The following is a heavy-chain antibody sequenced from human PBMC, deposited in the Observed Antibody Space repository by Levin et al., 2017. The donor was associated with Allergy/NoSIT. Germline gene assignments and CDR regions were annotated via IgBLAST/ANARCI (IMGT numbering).Heavy chain of an antibody. D-gene: IGHD6-19*01. CDR3: VRSGWYGNVAFDI. J-gene: IGHJ3*02. CDR1: GFTFSSYW. CDR2: INSDGSST. Sequence: GGSLRLSCAASGFTFSSYWMHWVCQAPGKGLVWVSRINSDGSSTSYADSVKGRFTISRDNAKNTLYLQMNSLRAEDTAVYYCVRSGWYGNVAFDIWGQGTMVTVSS. V-gene: IGHV3-74*01.